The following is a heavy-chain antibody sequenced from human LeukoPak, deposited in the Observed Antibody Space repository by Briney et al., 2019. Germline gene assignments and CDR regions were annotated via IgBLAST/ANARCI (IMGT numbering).Heavy chain of an antibody. Sequence: GSLRLSCAASGFTFSSYSMNWVRQPPGKGLEWIGSIYYSGSTYYNPSLKSRVTISVDTSKNQFSLKLSSVTAADTAVYYCAVGILAAYSSSWYRSDAFDIWGQGTMVTVSS. CDR1: GFTFSSYSMN. V-gene: IGHV4-59*05. D-gene: IGHD6-13*01. CDR2: IYYSGST. CDR3: AVGILAAYSSSWYRSDAFDI. J-gene: IGHJ3*02.